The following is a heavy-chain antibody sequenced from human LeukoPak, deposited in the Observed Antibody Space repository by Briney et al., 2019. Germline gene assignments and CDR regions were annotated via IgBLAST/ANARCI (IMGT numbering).Heavy chain of an antibody. J-gene: IGHJ4*02. D-gene: IGHD1-26*01. Sequence: PTGGSLRLSCAASGFTVSTNFLSWVRQAPGKGLEWVSIIYSDGTTHYADSVRGRFDISRDNSKNTLYLQMDSLRVEDTAVHYCAKGTVGVTSLLDSWGQGTLVTVPS. CDR2: IYSDGTT. V-gene: IGHV3-53*01. CDR1: GFTVSTNF. CDR3: AKGTVGVTSLLDS.